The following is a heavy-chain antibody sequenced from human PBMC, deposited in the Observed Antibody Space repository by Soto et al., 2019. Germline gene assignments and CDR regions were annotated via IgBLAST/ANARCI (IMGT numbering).Heavy chain of an antibody. CDR3: ARKDKSGYFNWFDP. D-gene: IGHD3-22*01. CDR1: GYSFTSYW. J-gene: IGHJ5*02. V-gene: IGHV5-51*01. CDR2: IYPGDSDT. Sequence: GESLKISCKGSGYSFTSYWIGWVRQMPGKGLEWMGIIYPGDSDTRYSPSFQGQVTISADKSISTAYLQWASLKASDTAVYFCARKDKSGYFNWFDPWGQGTLVTVSS.